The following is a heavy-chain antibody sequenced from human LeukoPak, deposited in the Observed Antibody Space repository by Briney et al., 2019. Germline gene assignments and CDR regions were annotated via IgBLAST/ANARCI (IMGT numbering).Heavy chain of an antibody. V-gene: IGHV4-59*11. CDR3: ARLWFGELIFDY. Sequence: SETLSLTCTVSGGSISSHYWSWIRQPPGKGLEWIGYIYNSGSTNYNPSLKSRVTISIDTSKNQFSLKLSSVTAADTAVYYCARLWFGELIFDYWGQGTLVTVSS. D-gene: IGHD3-10*01. J-gene: IGHJ4*02. CDR2: IYNSGST. CDR1: GGSISSHY.